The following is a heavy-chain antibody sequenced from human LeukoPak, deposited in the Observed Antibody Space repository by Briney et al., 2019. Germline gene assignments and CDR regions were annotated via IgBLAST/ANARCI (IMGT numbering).Heavy chain of an antibody. J-gene: IGHJ4*02. CDR3: ARGAAAMATPFDY. Sequence: SETLSHTCTVSGGSISSYYWSWIRQPPGKGLEWIGYIYYSGSTNYNPSLKSRVTISVDTSKNQFSLKLSSVTAADTAVYYCARGAAAMATPFDYWGQGTLVTVSS. CDR1: GGSISSYY. CDR2: IYYSGST. V-gene: IGHV4-59*01. D-gene: IGHD5-18*01.